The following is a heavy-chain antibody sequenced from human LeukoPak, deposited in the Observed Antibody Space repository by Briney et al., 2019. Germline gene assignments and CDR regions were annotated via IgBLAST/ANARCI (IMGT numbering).Heavy chain of an antibody. J-gene: IGHJ4*02. CDR1: GYTLTELS. Sequence: ASVKVSCKVSGYTLTELSMHWVRQAPGKGLEWMGGFDPEDGETIYAQKFQDRVTMTEDTPTDTAYMELSSLRSEDTAVYYCARDAPRAVAGPGDYWGQGTLVTVSS. CDR3: ARDAPRAVAGPGDY. V-gene: IGHV1-24*01. D-gene: IGHD6-19*01. CDR2: FDPEDGET.